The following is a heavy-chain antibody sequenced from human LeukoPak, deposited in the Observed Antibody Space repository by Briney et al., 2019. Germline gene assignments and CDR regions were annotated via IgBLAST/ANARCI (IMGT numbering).Heavy chain of an antibody. CDR3: ARGGGLDV. J-gene: IGHJ6*02. Sequence: GGSLRLSCAASGFTFSSYGMSWVRQAPGKGLEWVSAISDSGGSTYYADSVKGRFTISRDNAKNSLYLQMSNLRAEDTAVYFCARGGGLDVWGQGATVTVSS. D-gene: IGHD3-16*01. CDR1: GFTFSSYG. CDR2: ISDSGGST. V-gene: IGHV3-23*01.